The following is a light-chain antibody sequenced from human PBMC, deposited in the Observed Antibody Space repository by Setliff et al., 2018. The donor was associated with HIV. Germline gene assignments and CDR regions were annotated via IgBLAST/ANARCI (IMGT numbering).Light chain of an antibody. CDR1: SSDVGSYNF. J-gene: IGLJ1*01. CDR2: DVT. Sequence: QSALTQPASVSGSPGQSITLSCTGTSSDVGSYNFVSWYQQPPGRAPKLMIYDVTKRPSGVSDRFSGSKSGNTASLTISGLQTEDEADYYCCSYTGSLTYVFGTGTKVTVL. V-gene: IGLV2-23*02. CDR3: CSYTGSLTYV.